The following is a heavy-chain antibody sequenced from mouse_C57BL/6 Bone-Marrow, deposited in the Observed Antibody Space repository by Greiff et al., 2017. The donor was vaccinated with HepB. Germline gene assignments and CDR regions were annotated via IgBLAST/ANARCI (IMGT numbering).Heavy chain of an antibody. CDR3: AREDYGSSPFAY. V-gene: IGHV1-81*01. D-gene: IGHD1-1*01. J-gene: IGHJ3*01. CDR1: GYTFTSYG. CDR2: IYPRSGNP. Sequence: QVQLQQSGAELARPGASVKLSCKASGYTFTSYGISWVKQRPGQGLEWIGEIYPRSGNPYYTEKFKGKATLTADKSSSTAYMELRSLKSEDSAVYFWAREDYGSSPFAYWGQGTLVTVSA.